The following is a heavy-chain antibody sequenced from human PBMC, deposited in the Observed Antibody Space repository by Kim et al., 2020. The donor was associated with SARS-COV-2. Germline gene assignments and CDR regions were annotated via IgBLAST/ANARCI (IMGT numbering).Heavy chain of an antibody. CDR3: ASHTGYTGSGDYDY. Sequence: PSLKGRATISEGTSKNQFSLKLSSVTAADTAVYYCASHTGYTGSGDYDYWGQGTLVTVSS. J-gene: IGHJ4*02. D-gene: IGHD4-17*01. V-gene: IGHV4-39*01.